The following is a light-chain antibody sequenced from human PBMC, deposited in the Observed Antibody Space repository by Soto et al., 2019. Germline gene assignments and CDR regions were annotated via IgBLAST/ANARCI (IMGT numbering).Light chain of an antibody. CDR1: QGISIY. J-gene: IGKJ1*01. CDR3: QKYDGAPWT. Sequence: DIPMTQSPSSLSASVGDRVTITCRASQGISIYLAWYQQKPGKAPNLLIYGASTLQSGVPSRFSGSGSGTEFSLTINSLQPEDVATYYCQKYDGAPWTFGQGTKVEIK. V-gene: IGKV1-27*01. CDR2: GAS.